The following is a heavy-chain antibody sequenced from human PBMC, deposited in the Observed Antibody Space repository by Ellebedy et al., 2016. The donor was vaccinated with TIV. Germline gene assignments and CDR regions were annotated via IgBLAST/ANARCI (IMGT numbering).Heavy chain of an antibody. CDR2: IWYDGSNK. V-gene: IGHV3-33*06. Sequence: GESLKISXAASGFTFSSYGMHWVRQAPGKGLEWVAVIWYDGSNKYYADSVKGRFTISRDNSKNTLYLQMNSLRAEDTAVYYCVKVGSRSSGWTWGQGTLASVSS. CDR3: VKVGSRSSGWT. CDR1: GFTFSSYG. J-gene: IGHJ5*02. D-gene: IGHD6-19*01.